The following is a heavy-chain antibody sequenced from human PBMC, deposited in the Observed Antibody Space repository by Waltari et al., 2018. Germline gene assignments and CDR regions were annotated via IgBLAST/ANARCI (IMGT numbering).Heavy chain of an antibody. Sequence: QVQLQESGPRLVKPSETLSLTCTVSGDSFRGYYWSWIRQPPGEGLEWIGHNYYSGGTKYNPSLESRLTISTDTSSSQFSLRLTSVTAADTAIYYCARVGAGLSGMFDSWGQGTLVTVSS. J-gene: IGHJ4*02. D-gene: IGHD3-16*01. CDR2: NYYSGGT. V-gene: IGHV4-59*01. CDR3: ARVGAGLSGMFDS. CDR1: GDSFRGYY.